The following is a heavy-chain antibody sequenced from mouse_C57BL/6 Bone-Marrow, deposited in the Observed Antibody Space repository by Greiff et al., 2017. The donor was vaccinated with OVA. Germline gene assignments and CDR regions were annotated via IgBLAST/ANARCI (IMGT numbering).Heavy chain of an antibody. CDR1: GYTFTSYW. CDR2: IHPNSGST. Sequence: QVQLQQPGAELVKPGSSVKLSCKASGYTFTSYWMHWVKQGPGQGLEWIGMIHPNSGSTNYNEKFKSKATLTVDKSSSTAYMQLSSLTSEDSAVYYCARGARQGGYYFHYWGPGATLTVSS. J-gene: IGHJ2*01. V-gene: IGHV1-64*01. CDR3: ARGARQGGYYFHY. D-gene: IGHD3-2*01.